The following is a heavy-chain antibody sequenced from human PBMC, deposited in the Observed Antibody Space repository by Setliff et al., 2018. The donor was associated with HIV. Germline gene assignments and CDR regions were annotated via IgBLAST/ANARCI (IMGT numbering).Heavy chain of an antibody. CDR3: VTSSSWSSRLNF. CDR2: INHSGKT. J-gene: IGHJ4*02. D-gene: IGHD6-13*01. Sequence: SETLSLTCAAYGGSLSGHYWTWIRQPPGEGLEWIGEINHSGKTNYNPSLKSRVTISVDTSKNQFSLKVTSVTAADTAVYYCVTSSSWSSRLNFWGQGMLVTVSS. V-gene: IGHV4-34*01. CDR1: GGSLSGHY.